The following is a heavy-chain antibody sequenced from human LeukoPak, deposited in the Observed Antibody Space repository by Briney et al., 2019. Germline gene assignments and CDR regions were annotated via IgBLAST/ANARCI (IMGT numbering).Heavy chain of an antibody. V-gene: IGHV3-21*01. Sequence: GGSLRLSCGASGLTFSRYRMHEVRQALGKGLEWVSSISSSRSYIYYADSVKGRFTISRDNAKNSLYLQMNCMRAEDTAVYYCASRNQYCGGDYFWAFDIGGQGTMVTVSS. CDR3: ASRNQYCGGDYFWAFDI. D-gene: IGHD2-21*02. CDR2: ISSSRSYI. J-gene: IGHJ3*02. CDR1: GLTFSRYR.